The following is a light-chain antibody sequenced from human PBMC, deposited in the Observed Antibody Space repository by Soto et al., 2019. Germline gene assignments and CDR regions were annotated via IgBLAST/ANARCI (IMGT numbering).Light chain of an antibody. Sequence: QSVLTQPPSVSAAPGRKVTISCSGSSSNVGSNYVSWYQQLPGTAPKLLIYDNGKRPSGIPDRFSGSQSGTSATLGITGLQTGDEAHYYCGTWDNTLSAVFGGGTKLTVL. CDR3: GTWDNTLSAV. J-gene: IGLJ2*01. CDR1: SSNVGSNY. V-gene: IGLV1-51*01. CDR2: DNG.